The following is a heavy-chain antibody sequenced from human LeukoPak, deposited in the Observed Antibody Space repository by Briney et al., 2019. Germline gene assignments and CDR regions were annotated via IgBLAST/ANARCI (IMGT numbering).Heavy chain of an antibody. CDR3: ARFEDLDAFDI. Sequence: GGSLRLSCAASGFTVSSNYMSWVRQAPGKGLEWVSVTYSGGSTYYADSVKGRFTISRDNSKNTLYLQMNSLRAEDTAVYYCARFEDLDAFDIWGQGTMVTVSS. V-gene: IGHV3-53*01. D-gene: IGHD2-15*01. CDR1: GFTVSSNY. J-gene: IGHJ3*02. CDR2: TYSGGST.